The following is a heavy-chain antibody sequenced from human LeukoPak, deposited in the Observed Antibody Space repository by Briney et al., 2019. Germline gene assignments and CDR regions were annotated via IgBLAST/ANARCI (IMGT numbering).Heavy chain of an antibody. Sequence: SETLSLTCTVSGGSISSSSYYWGWIRQPPGKGLEWIGSIYYSGSTYYNPSLKSRVTISVDTSKNQFSLKLSSVTAADTAVYYCARTLAVAGLFECDYWGQGTLVTVSS. D-gene: IGHD6-19*01. V-gene: IGHV4-39*01. CDR2: IYYSGST. CDR3: ARTLAVAGLFECDY. CDR1: GGSISSSSYY. J-gene: IGHJ4*02.